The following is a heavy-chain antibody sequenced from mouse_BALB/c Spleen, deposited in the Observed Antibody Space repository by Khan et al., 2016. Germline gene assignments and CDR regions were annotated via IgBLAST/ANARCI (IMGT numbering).Heavy chain of an antibody. CDR1: GFTFSNYW. CDR2: IRLKSNNSAT. Sequence: EVQLEESGGGLVQPGGSMKLSCVASGFTFSNYWLNWVRQSPEKGLEWVAEIRLKSNNSATHYAESVKGRFTIARYDSKSRVHQQMNNLVTVGTGIYYCTTGCAYWGQGTLVTVSA. V-gene: IGHV6-6*02. J-gene: IGHJ3*01. CDR3: TTGCAY.